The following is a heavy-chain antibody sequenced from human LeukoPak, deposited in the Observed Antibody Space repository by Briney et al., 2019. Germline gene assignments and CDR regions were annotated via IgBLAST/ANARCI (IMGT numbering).Heavy chain of an antibody. CDR3: AKDGYCSGGTCYYLLFDF. D-gene: IGHD2-15*01. CDR1: GYTSTGYY. V-gene: IGHV1-2*02. CDR2: INPNSGGT. J-gene: IGHJ4*02. Sequence: ASVKVSCKASGYTSTGYYIHWVRQVPGQGLQWMGWINPNSGGTKYAQSFQGRVTMTRDTAISTAYMELSRLTSDDTAVYYCAKDGYCSGGTCYYLLFDFWGQGSLVTVSS.